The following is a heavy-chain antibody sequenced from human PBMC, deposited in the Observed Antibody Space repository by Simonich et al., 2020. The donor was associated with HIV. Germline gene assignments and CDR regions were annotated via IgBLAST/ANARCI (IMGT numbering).Heavy chain of an antibody. D-gene: IGHD3-16*01. CDR1: GYSISSGYY. V-gene: IGHV4-38-2*01. J-gene: IGHJ2*01. CDR3: ARNTATRGSNWYFDL. CDR2: IYHSGST. Sequence: QVQLQESGPGLVKPSETLSLTCAVSGYSISSGYYWGWIRQPPGKGREWIGSIYHSGSTYYNPSLKRRVTISVDTSKNQFSLKLSSVTAADTAVYYCARNTATRGSNWYFDLWGRGTLVTVSS.